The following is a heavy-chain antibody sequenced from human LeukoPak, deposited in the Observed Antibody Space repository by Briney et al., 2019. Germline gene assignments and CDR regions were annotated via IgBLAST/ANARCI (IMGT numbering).Heavy chain of an antibody. V-gene: IGHV4-31*03. Sequence: SETLSLTCTVSGGSISSGGYYWSWIRQHPGKGLEWIGYIYYSGSTYYNPSLKSRVTISVDTSKNQFSLKLSSVTAADTAVYYCARSPLLWFGDRLVGYFQHWGQGTLVTVSS. CDR3: ARSPLLWFGDRLVGYFQH. CDR1: GGSISSGGYY. D-gene: IGHD3-10*01. CDR2: IYYSGST. J-gene: IGHJ1*01.